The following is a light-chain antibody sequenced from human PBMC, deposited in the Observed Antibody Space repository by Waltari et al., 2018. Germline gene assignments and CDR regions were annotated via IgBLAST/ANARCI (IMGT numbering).Light chain of an antibody. V-gene: IGLV2-14*01. Sequence: QSALTQPASVSGSPGQSITISCTGTSSDVGAYHYVSWYQQHPGKAPKLRVYEVNNRPSGVAQRFPGSKSGNTASLTISGLQAEDEADYFCNSDTSSTTQVFGTGTKVTVL. CDR1: SSDVGAYHY. J-gene: IGLJ1*01. CDR2: EVN. CDR3: NSDTSSTTQV.